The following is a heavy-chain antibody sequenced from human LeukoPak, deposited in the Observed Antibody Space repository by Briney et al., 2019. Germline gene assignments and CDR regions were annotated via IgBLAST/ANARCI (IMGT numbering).Heavy chain of an antibody. Sequence: GASVKVSCKASGGTFSSYAISWVRQAPGQGLEWMGGIIPIFGTANYAQKFQGRVTITADESTSTAYMELSSLRSEDTAVYYCARDLLGFDDYYDSSGYYAFDIWGQGTMVTVSS. V-gene: IGHV1-69*13. D-gene: IGHD3-22*01. J-gene: IGHJ3*02. CDR2: IIPIFGTA. CDR3: ARDLLGFDDYYDSSGYYAFDI. CDR1: GGTFSSYA.